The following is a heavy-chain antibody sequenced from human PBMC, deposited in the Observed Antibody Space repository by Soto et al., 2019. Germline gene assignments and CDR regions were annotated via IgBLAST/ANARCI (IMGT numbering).Heavy chain of an antibody. Sequence: EVQLLESGGGLVQPGGSLRLSCVASGFTFKSYAMSWVRQAPGKGLEWVSTIRGGDDITYYADSVKGRFTISRDNSKNTLYLQMNSLRAEDTAIYYCVKDGYCTRFSCYPKTPNWFDPWVQGTLVTVSS. D-gene: IGHD2-2*01. J-gene: IGHJ5*02. V-gene: IGHV3-23*01. CDR3: VKDGYCTRFSCYPKTPNWFDP. CDR2: IRGGDDIT. CDR1: GFTFKSYA.